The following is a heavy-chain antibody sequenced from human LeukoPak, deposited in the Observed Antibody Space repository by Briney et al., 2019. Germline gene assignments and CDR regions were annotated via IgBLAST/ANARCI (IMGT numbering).Heavy chain of an antibody. Sequence: GGSLRLSCAASGFTFSSYGMHWVRQAPGKGLEWVAVISYDGSNKYYADSVKGRFTISRDNSKNTLYLQMNSLRAEDTAVYYCAKDTGIVVVVAATDGFDYWGQGTLVTVS. V-gene: IGHV3-30*18. D-gene: IGHD2-15*01. CDR1: GFTFSSYG. J-gene: IGHJ4*02. CDR2: ISYDGSNK. CDR3: AKDTGIVVVVAATDGFDY.